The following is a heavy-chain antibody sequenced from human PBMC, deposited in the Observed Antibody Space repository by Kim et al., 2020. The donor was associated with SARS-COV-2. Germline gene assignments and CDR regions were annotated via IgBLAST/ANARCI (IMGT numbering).Heavy chain of an antibody. J-gene: IGHJ4*02. CDR1: GFTLRSYW. V-gene: IGHV3-7*03. CDR3: ARDGILSYTSSWDY. D-gene: IGHD6-13*01. Sequence: GGSLRLSCAASGFTLRSYWMSWVRQAPGKGLEWVANIKEDGSVKQYVDSVKGRFTISRDNAGNSLYLQLNRLRADDTATYYCARDGILSYTSSWDYWGQGSLVTVSS. CDR2: IKEDGSVK.